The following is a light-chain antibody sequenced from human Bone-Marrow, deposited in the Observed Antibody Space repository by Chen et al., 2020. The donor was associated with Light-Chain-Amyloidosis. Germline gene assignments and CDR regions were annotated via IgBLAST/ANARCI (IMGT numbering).Light chain of an antibody. V-gene: IGKV3-20*01. J-gene: IGKJ4*01. CDR1: QTISSNY. CDR3: QQYGTSPLT. CDR2: GSS. Sequence: EIVLTQSPGTLSSSPGEGANLSCRASQTISSNYLTWYQQKFGQAPRLLIYGSSSRATGIPDRFTGSWSGTDFTLTINRLEPEDFAMYYCQQYGTSPLTFGGGTKVEIK.